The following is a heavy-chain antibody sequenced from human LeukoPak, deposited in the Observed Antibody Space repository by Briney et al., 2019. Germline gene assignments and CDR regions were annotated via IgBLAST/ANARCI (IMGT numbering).Heavy chain of an antibody. Sequence: ASVKVSCKASGYTFTGYYLHWVRQAPGQGLEWLGWINPNSGGTHYAQKFQGRVTVTRDTSISTAYMELNSLRSEDTALYYCARPMTGTGLTYYYYGMDIWGQGTTDTVAS. CDR2: INPNSGGT. V-gene: IGHV1-2*02. CDR1: GYTFTGYY. CDR3: ARPMTGTGLTYYYYGMDI. D-gene: IGHD1-1*01. J-gene: IGHJ6*02.